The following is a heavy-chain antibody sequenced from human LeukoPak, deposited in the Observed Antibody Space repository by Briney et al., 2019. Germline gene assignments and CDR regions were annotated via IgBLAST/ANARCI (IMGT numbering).Heavy chain of an antibody. J-gene: IGHJ4*02. CDR3: ARDCSPSCMHGSYYFDY. CDR1: GFTFSSYA. CDR2: ISSSSSYI. Sequence: GGSLRLSCAASGFTFSSYAMHWVRQAPGKGLEWVSSISSSSSYIYYADSVKGRFTISRDNAKNSLYLQMNSLRAEDTAVYYCARDCSPSCMHGSYYFDYWGQGTLVTVSS. V-gene: IGHV3-21*01. D-gene: IGHD2-8*01.